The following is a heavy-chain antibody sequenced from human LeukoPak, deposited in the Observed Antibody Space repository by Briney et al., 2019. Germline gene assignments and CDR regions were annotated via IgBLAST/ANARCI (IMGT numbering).Heavy chain of an antibody. CDR3: ASKYYYDSSGYSPLSAFDI. CDR1: GFTVSSNY. D-gene: IGHD3-22*01. J-gene: IGHJ3*02. V-gene: IGHV3-53*01. Sequence: GGSLRLSCAASGFTVSSNYMSWVRQAPGKGLEWVSVIYSGGSTYYADSVKGRFTISRDNSKNTLYLQMNSLRAEDTAVNYCASKYYYDSSGYSPLSAFDIWGQGTMVTVSS. CDR2: IYSGGST.